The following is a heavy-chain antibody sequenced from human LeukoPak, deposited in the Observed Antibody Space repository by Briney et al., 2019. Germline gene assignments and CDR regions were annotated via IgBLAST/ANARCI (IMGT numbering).Heavy chain of an antibody. J-gene: IGHJ6*02. V-gene: IGHV3-64*02. D-gene: IGHD3-10*01. CDR1: GLTFSSYA. Sequence: GGSLRLSCAASGLTFSSYAMHWVRQAPGKGLEYVSAISSNGGSTYYADSVKGRFTISRDNSKNTLYLQMGSLRAEDMAVYYCARVATYYYGSGRPGGYYYYGMDVWGQGTTVTVSS. CDR3: ARVATYYYGSGRPGGYYYYGMDV. CDR2: ISSNGGST.